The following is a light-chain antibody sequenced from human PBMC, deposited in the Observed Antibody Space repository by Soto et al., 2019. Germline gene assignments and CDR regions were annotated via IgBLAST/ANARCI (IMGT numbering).Light chain of an antibody. J-gene: IGLJ1*01. CDR1: SSNIGSNT. CDR3: SAWDDSLNGLV. CDR2: NNN. Sequence: QSVLTQPPSASGTPGQRVTISCSGSSSNIGSNTVNWYQQLPGTAPQHLIYNNNQRPSGVPDRFSGSKSGTSASLAISGLQSEDEADYYCSAWDDSLNGLVFGTGTQVTVL. V-gene: IGLV1-44*01.